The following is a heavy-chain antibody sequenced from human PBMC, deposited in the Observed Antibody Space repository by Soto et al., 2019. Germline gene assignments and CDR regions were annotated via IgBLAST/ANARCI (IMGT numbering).Heavy chain of an antibody. Sequence: SETLSLTCTFSGGSISSGGYYWSWIRQQPGKGLEWIGYIYYSGSTYYNPSLKSRVTISVDTSKNQFSLKLSSVTAADTAVYYCARDRSYYDSSGYIGYWGQGTLVTVSS. J-gene: IGHJ4*02. CDR1: GGSISSGGYY. V-gene: IGHV4-31*03. CDR3: ARDRSYYDSSGYIGY. CDR2: IYYSGST. D-gene: IGHD3-22*01.